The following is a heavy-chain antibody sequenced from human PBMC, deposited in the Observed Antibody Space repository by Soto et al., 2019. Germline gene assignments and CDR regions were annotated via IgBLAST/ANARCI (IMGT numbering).Heavy chain of an antibody. Sequence: QIQLVQSGGEVKKPGASVNLSCKASGYIFNGYGISWVRQAPGQGLEWMGWISPYNGHTEYSQSLQGRLTVTADTPTNTVYMELRGLRSDDTAVYYCARGGSGYHTGRGFAGAMDVWGQGTTVTVSS. CDR3: ARGGSGYHTGRGFAGAMDV. CDR2: ISPYNGHT. D-gene: IGHD3-3*01. CDR1: GYIFNGYG. J-gene: IGHJ6*02. V-gene: IGHV1-18*04.